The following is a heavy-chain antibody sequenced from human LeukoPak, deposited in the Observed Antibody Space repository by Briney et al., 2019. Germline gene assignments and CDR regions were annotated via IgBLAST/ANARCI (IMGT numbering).Heavy chain of an antibody. Sequence: SETLSLTCTVFGGSISSGGYYWSWIRQHPGKGLEWIGYIYYSGSTYYNPSLKSRVTISVDTSKNQFSLKLSSMTAADTAVYYCARHPPRGPIDYWGQGTLVTVFS. V-gene: IGHV4-31*03. CDR1: GGSISSGGYY. CDR2: IYYSGST. J-gene: IGHJ4*02. CDR3: ARHPPRGPIDY.